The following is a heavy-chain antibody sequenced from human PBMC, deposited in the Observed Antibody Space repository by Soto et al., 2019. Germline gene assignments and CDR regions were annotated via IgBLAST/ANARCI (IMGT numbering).Heavy chain of an antibody. J-gene: IGHJ4*02. CDR2: IYWDDDK. D-gene: IGHD3-3*01. Sequence: SGPTLVNPTQTLTLTCTFSGFSLSTSGVGVGWIRQPPGKALEWLALIYWDDDKRYSPSLKSRLTITKDTSKNQVVLTMTNMDPVDTATYYCAHRRLVRYDFWSTLFDYCGQGTLVTVSS. CDR1: GFSLSTSGVG. V-gene: IGHV2-5*02. CDR3: AHRRLVRYDFWSTLFDY.